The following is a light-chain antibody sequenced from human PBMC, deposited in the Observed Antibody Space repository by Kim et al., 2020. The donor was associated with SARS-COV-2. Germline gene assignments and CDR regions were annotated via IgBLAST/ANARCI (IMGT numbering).Light chain of an antibody. CDR2: QDR. CDR3: QAWDSSTVV. CDR1: KLGDKY. V-gene: IGLV3-1*01. J-gene: IGLJ2*01. Sequence: SYELTQPPSVSVSPGQTASITCSGDKLGDKYACWYQQKPGQSPVLVIYQDRKRPSGIPERFSGPNPGNTATLTISGTQAMDEADYYCQAWDSSTVV.